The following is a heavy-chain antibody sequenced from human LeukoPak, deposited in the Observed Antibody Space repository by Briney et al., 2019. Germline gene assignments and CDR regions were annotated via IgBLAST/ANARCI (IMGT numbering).Heavy chain of an antibody. J-gene: IGHJ4*02. CDR1: GGSISSYY. V-gene: IGHV4-59*08. D-gene: IGHD1-14*01. CDR3: ARHRNGYFDY. Sequence: SLTCTVSGGSISSYYWSWIRQPPGKGLEWIGYIYYSGSTNYNPSLKSRVTISVDTSKNQFSLKLSSVTAADTAVYYCARHRNGYFDYWGQGTLVTVSS. CDR2: IYYSGST.